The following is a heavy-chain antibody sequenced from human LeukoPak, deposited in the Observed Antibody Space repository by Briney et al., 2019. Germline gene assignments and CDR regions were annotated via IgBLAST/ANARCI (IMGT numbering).Heavy chain of an antibody. CDR3: AKGSSYDGSGSFYFDY. V-gene: IGHV3-23*01. CDR2: ISGSGDNT. CDR1: GFTFSSYA. J-gene: IGHJ4*02. D-gene: IGHD3-22*01. Sequence: GGSLRLSCSASGFTFSSYAMSWVRQAPGKGLEWVSGISGSGDNTYYADSVKGRFTISRDNSKNTLYVQVNSLGTEDTAAYYWAKGSSYDGSGSFYFDYWAREPWSPSPQ.